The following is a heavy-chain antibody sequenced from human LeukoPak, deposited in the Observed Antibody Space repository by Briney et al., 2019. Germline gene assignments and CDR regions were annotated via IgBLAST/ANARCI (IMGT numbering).Heavy chain of an antibody. Sequence: GGSLRLSCAASGFTFSSHWMHWVRQAPGKGLVWVSRVKSDGSSINYADSVKGRFTISRDNAKNTLLLQMNSLRAEDTAVYYCARGGSPPEALGDTFDVRGQGTLVTVSS. D-gene: IGHD1-26*01. V-gene: IGHV3-74*01. CDR1: GFTFSSHW. J-gene: IGHJ3*01. CDR3: ARGGSPPEALGDTFDV. CDR2: VKSDGSSI.